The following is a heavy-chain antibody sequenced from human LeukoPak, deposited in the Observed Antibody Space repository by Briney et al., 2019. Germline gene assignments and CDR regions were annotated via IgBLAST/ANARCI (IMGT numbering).Heavy chain of an antibody. J-gene: IGHJ6*02. Sequence: GASVKVSCKASGYTFTSYYMHWVRQAPGQGLEWMGIINPSGGSTSYAQKFQGRVTMTRDTSTSTVYMELSSLRSEDTAVYYCARGPRITIFGVVRPYYYGMDVWGQGTTVTVSS. CDR2: INPSGGST. CDR1: GYTFTSYY. V-gene: IGHV1-46*01. D-gene: IGHD3-3*01. CDR3: ARGPRITIFGVVRPYYYGMDV.